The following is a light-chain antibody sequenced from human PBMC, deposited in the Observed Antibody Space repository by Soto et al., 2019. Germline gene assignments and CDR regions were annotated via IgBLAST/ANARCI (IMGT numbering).Light chain of an antibody. CDR2: DVS. V-gene: IGLV2-14*03. CDR1: SRDVGGYKY. CDR3: SSYTSSSTV. J-gene: IGLJ3*02. Sequence: QSALTQPASVSGSPGQSITISCSGTSRDVGGYKYVSWYQQHPGKAPKLMIFDVSNRPSGVSNRFSGSKSGNTASLTISGLQAGDEADYYCSSYTSSSTVFGGGTKLTVL.